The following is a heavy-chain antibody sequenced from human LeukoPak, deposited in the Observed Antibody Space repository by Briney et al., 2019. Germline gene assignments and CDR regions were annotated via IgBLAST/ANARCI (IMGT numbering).Heavy chain of an antibody. J-gene: IGHJ4*02. Sequence: PSETLSLTCTVPGGSISSYYWSWIRQPPGKGLEWIGYIYYSGSTNYNPSLKSRVTISVDTSKNQFSLKLSSVTAADTAVYYCASSKAIQLWPFAYWGQGTLVTVSS. CDR1: GGSISSYY. CDR2: IYYSGST. V-gene: IGHV4-59*01. D-gene: IGHD5-18*01. CDR3: ASSKAIQLWPFAY.